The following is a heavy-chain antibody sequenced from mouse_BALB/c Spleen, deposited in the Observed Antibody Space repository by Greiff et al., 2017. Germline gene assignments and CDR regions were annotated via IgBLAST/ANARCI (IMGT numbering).Heavy chain of an antibody. CDR2: IWAGGST. J-gene: IGHJ4*01. Sequence: VKVVESGPGLVAPSQSLSITCTVSGFSLTSYGVHWVRQPPGKGLEWLGVIWAGGSTNYNSALMSRLSISKDNSKSQVFLKMNSLQTDDTAMYYCARDEGLRGYAMDYWGQGTSVTVSS. CDR1: GFSLTSYG. CDR3: ARDEGLRGYAMDY. V-gene: IGHV2-9*02. D-gene: IGHD2-4*01.